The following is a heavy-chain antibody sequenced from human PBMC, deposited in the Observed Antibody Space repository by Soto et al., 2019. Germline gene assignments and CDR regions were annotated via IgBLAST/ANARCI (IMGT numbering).Heavy chain of an antibody. V-gene: IGHV1-3*05. CDR2: INAGNGNT. Sequence: QVQLVQSGAEEKKPGASVKVSCKASGYTFTNYAMHWVRQAPGQRLERMGWINAGNGNTKYSQKFQGRVTITRDTSASTAYMELSSLRSEDTAVYYCARVSGYYLPDYWGQGTLVTVSS. D-gene: IGHD5-12*01. J-gene: IGHJ4*02. CDR3: ARVSGYYLPDY. CDR1: GYTFTNYA.